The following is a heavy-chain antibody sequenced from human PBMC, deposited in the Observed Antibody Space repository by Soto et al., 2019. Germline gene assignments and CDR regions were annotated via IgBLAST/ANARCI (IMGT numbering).Heavy chain of an antibody. CDR3: AIVRVADSPLDH. CDR1: GFIFSNYG. V-gene: IGHV3-30*03. Sequence: QVQLVESGGGVVQPGRSLRLSCAGSGFIFSNYGMHWVRQAPGKGLEWGAFISYDGSDILYADSVKGRFTISRDNSKSTLFLHMNRPRAEDTAVYFCAIVRVADSPLDHWGQGSLVTVSS. D-gene: IGHD3-10*02. CDR2: ISYDGSDI. J-gene: IGHJ4*02.